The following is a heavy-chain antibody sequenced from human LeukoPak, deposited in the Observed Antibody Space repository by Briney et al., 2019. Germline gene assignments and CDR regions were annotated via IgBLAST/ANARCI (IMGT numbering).Heavy chain of an antibody. CDR3: ARAQDYYGSGSYSD. CDR2: INPNSGGT. Sequence: ASVKVSCKASGYTFTGYYMHWVRQAPGQGLEWMGGINPNSGGTNYAQKFQGRVTMTRDTSISTAYMELSRLRSDDTAVYYCARAQDYYGSGSYSDWGQGTLVTVSS. D-gene: IGHD3-10*01. J-gene: IGHJ4*02. V-gene: IGHV1-2*02. CDR1: GYTFTGYY.